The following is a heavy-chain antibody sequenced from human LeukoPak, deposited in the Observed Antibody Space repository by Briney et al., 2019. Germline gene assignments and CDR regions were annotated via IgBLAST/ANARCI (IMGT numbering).Heavy chain of an antibody. CDR1: GFTFSSYE. CDR3: ASQKGRIAVAVDY. D-gene: IGHD6-19*01. J-gene: IGHJ4*02. V-gene: IGHV3-48*03. CDR2: ISSSGSTI. Sequence: GGSLRLSYAASGFTFSSYEMNWVRQAPGKGLEWVSYISSSGSTIYYADSVKGRFTISRDNAKNSLYLQMNSLRAEDTAVYYCASQKGRIAVAVDYWGQGTLVTVSS.